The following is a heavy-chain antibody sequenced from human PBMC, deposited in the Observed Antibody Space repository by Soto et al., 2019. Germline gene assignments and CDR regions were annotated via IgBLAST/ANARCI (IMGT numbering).Heavy chain of an antibody. CDR1: GGSISGGGYS. J-gene: IGHJ5*02. D-gene: IGHD3-22*01. V-gene: IGHV4-30-2*01. Sequence: SETLSLTCAVSGGSISGGGYSWRWIRQPPGKGLEWIGYIYHSGSTYYNPSLKSRVTISVGRSKNQFSLKLSSVTAADTAVYYCARAFGDSSGYWFDPWGQGTLVTVSS. CDR2: IYHSGST. CDR3: ARAFGDSSGYWFDP.